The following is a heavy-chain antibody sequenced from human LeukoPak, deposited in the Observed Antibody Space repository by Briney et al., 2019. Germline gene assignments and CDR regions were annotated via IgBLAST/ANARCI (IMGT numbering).Heavy chain of an antibody. J-gene: IGHJ4*02. V-gene: IGHV3-43*02. CDR1: GFIFDNYA. CDR3: ARESETSGWYDY. Sequence: GRSLRLSCAAPGFIFDNYAIHWVRQAPGKGLEWVSLISGDGGSTFYADSVRGRFTISRDNTRKSLSLQMSSLRSEDTALYYCARESETSGWYDYWGQGTLVTVSS. CDR2: ISGDGGST. D-gene: IGHD6-19*01.